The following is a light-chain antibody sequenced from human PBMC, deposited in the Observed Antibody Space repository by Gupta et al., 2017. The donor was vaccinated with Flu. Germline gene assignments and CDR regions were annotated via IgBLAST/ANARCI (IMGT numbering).Light chain of an antibody. V-gene: IGLV2-14*01. CDR3: SSYTSTSTFYV. J-gene: IGLJ1*01. CDR2: DVN. Sequence: QSALTQPASVSGSPGQSITISCPGTSSDVGGSNYVSWYQQHPGKAPKLVIYDVNNRPSGVSSRFSGSKSGNTASLTISGLQAEDETDYYCSSYTSTSTFYVFGTGTKVTVL. CDR1: SSDVGGSNY.